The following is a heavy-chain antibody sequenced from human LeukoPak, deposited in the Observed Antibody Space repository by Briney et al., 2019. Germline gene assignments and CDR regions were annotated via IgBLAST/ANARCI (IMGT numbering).Heavy chain of an antibody. Sequence: ASVKVSCKASGYTFTDYYMHWVRQAPGQGLEWMGWINPNSGGTNYAQKFQGGVTMTRDTSITTAYMELSRLRSDDTAVYYCARGSDVLPVYYFDSWGQGTLVTVSS. CDR2: INPNSGGT. D-gene: IGHD5-24*01. CDR1: GYTFTDYY. J-gene: IGHJ4*02. V-gene: IGHV1-2*02. CDR3: ARGSDVLPVYYFDS.